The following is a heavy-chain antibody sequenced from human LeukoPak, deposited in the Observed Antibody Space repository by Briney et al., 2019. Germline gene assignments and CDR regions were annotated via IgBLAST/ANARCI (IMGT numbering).Heavy chain of an antibody. CDR2: INGDGSWT. Sequence: PGGSLRLSCAASGNYWMHRVRQAPGKGLVWVSHINGDGSWTTYADSVKGRFTISKDNAKNTVYLQMNNLRAEGTAVYYCVSFYETYWGRGTLVTVPS. CDR3: VSFYETY. D-gene: IGHD2-2*01. J-gene: IGHJ4*02. V-gene: IGHV3-74*01. CDR1: GNYW.